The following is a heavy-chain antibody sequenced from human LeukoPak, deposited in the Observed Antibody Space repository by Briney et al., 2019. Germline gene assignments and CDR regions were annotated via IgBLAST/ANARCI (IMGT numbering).Heavy chain of an antibody. J-gene: IGHJ4*02. V-gene: IGHV4-34*01. CDR2: INHIGDT. CDR3: ARGHADIGLNYFDI. Sequence: SETLSLTCAVYGGSFSDFYWSLIRQPPGKGLEWIGEINHIGDTRYSPSLSSRVTISVDASKNQVSLKLSSVTAADTAVYYCARGHADIGLNYFDIWGQGTLVTVSS. D-gene: IGHD2-15*01. CDR1: GGSFSDFY.